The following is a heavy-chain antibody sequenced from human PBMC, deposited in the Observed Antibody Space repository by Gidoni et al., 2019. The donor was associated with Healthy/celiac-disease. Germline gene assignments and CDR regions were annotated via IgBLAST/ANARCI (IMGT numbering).Heavy chain of an antibody. V-gene: IGHV5-10-1*03. CDR1: GYSFTSYW. CDR3: ASLPRRLAPDAFDI. Sequence: EVQLVHSGAEVKNPGESLRISCKASGYSFTSYWISWVRRIPGKGLGWMGRLDTSDAYTNYSPSYQGHVTITADESISTAYLQWSSRKASDTAMYYCASLPRRLAPDAFDIWGQGTMVTVSS. J-gene: IGHJ3*02. CDR2: LDTSDAYT. D-gene: IGHD3-9*01.